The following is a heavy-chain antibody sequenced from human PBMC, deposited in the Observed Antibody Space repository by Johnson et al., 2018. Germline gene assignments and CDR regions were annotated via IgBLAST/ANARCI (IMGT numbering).Heavy chain of an antibody. CDR3: AGDQDWSSNSGLGMDV. D-gene: IGHD2-2*01. CDR2: IWYDGSNK. CDR1: GFTFSNYG. Sequence: VQLVESGGGVVQPGRSLRLSCAASGFTFSNYGMHWVRQAPGKGLEWVAVIWYDGSNKYYADSVKGRFTISRDNSKNTRYLKMNSLRAEDTAGYYWAGDQDWSSNSGLGMDVWGQGNTVTVSS. J-gene: IGHJ6*02. V-gene: IGHV3-33*01.